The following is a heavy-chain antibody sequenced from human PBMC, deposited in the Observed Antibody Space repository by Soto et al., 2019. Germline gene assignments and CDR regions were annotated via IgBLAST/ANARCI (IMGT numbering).Heavy chain of an antibody. CDR1: GYSFTNYW. J-gene: IGHJ6*02. V-gene: IGHV5-51*01. CDR2: IYPGDSNA. Sequence: GESLKISCEGSGYSFTNYWIGWVRQMPGKGLEWMGMIYPGDSNARYSPSFQGQVTISVDKSISTAYLQWSNLKASDTAMYYCARLAGGNYYYGMDVWGQGTTVTVSS. D-gene: IGHD3-16*01. CDR3: ARLAGGNYYYGMDV.